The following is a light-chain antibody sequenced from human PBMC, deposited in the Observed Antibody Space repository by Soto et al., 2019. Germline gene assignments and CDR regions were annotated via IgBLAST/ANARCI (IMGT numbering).Light chain of an antibody. CDR2: DAS. CDR1: QSVTTY. J-gene: IGKJ4*01. V-gene: IGKV3-11*01. CDR3: QQRSNWLT. Sequence: ELVLTQSPATLSLSPGARASLSCRASQSVTTYLAWYQQKPGQAPRLLIYDASNRATGIPARFSGSGSGTDFTLTISSLEPEEFAVYYCQQRSNWLTVGGGTKV.